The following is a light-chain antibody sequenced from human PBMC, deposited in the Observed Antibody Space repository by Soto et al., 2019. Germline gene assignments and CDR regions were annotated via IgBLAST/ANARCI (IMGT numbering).Light chain of an antibody. V-gene: IGKV3-20*01. Sequence: EVVLTQSPGTLSLSPGERATLSCRASQPIDRKFLAWYQQKPGQAPRLLIHGASTRATGVPDRFSGSGSERDFSLTISCLEPEDVAVYLCQRFGASLLTFGGGNKVEIK. CDR2: GAS. CDR3: QRFGASLLT. J-gene: IGKJ4*01. CDR1: QPIDRKF.